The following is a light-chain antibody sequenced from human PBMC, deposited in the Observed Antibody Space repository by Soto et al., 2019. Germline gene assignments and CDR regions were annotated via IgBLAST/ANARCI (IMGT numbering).Light chain of an antibody. J-gene: IGKJ4*01. CDR1: QSISSY. CDR2: AAS. Sequence: DIQMTQSPSSLSASVGDRVTITCRASQSISSYLNWYQQKPGKAPKLLIYAASSLQSGVPSRFSGSGSGTEFTRTISSLQPEDFATYYCQQSYSTPPVTFGGGTKVEIK. CDR3: QQSYSTPPVT. V-gene: IGKV1-39*01.